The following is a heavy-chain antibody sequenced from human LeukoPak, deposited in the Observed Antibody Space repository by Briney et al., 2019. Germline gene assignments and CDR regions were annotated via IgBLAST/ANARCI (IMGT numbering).Heavy chain of an antibody. CDR1: GFTFSSYW. J-gene: IGHJ4*02. CDR2: IKQDGSEK. D-gene: IGHD1-7*01. Sequence: GGSLRLSCAASGFTFSSYWMSWVRQAPGKGLEWVANIKQDGSEKYYVDSVKGRFTISRDNAKNSLYLQMNSLRAEDTALYYCARAGLYNWNYEGTAYFDYWGQGTLVTVSS. V-gene: IGHV3-7*03. CDR3: ARAGLYNWNYEGTAYFDY.